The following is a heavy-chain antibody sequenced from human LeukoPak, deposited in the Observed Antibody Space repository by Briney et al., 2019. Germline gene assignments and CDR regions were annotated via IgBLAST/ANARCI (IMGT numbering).Heavy chain of an antibody. CDR1: GGTFSSYA. CDR3: ARDPDYGGNLWKGAEYFQH. J-gene: IGHJ1*01. D-gene: IGHD4-23*01. CDR2: IIPIFGTA. Sequence: SVKVSCKASGGTFSSYAISWVRQAPGQGLEWMGGIIPIFGTANYAQKFQGRVTITADESTSTAYMELSSLRSEDMAVYYCARDPDYGGNLWKGAEYFQHWGQGTLVTVSS. V-gene: IGHV1-69*13.